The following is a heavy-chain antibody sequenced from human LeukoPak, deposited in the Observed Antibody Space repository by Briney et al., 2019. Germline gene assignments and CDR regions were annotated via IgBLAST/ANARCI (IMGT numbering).Heavy chain of an antibody. CDR2: ISAYNGNT. V-gene: IGHV1-18*04. CDR1: GYTFTSYG. D-gene: IGHD2-2*01. Sequence: ASVKVSCKASGYTFTSYGISWVRQALGQGLEWMGWISAYNGNTNYAQKLQGRVTMTTDTSTSTAYMELRSLRSDDTAVYYCARVVPAARSSGPPDYWGQGTLVTVSS. CDR3: ARVVPAARSSGPPDY. J-gene: IGHJ4*02.